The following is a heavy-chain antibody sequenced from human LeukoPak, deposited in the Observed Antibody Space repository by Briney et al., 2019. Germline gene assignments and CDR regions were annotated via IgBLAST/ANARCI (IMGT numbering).Heavy chain of an antibody. V-gene: IGHV1-46*01. CDR3: ARPESLLWFGELSGGLDY. J-gene: IGHJ4*02. CDR2: INPSGGST. CDR1: GYTFTSYY. Sequence: ASLKVSCKASGYTFTSYYMRWVRQAPGQGLEWMGIINPSGGSTSYAQKFQGRVTMTRDTSTSTVYMELSSLRSEDTAVYYCARPESLLWFGELSGGLDYWGQGTLVTVSS. D-gene: IGHD3-10*01.